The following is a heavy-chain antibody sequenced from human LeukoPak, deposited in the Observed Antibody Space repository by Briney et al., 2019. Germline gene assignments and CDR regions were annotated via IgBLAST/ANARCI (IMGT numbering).Heavy chain of an antibody. D-gene: IGHD5-24*01. CDR2: IIPIFGTA. V-gene: IGHV1-69*13. J-gene: IGHJ4*02. Sequence: GASVKVSCKASGYTFTSYDINWVRQAPGQGLEWMGGIIPIFGTANYAQKFQGRVTITADESTSTAYMELSSLRSEDTAVYYCAREMATHEDYWGQGTLVTVSS. CDR1: GYTFTSYD. CDR3: AREMATHEDY.